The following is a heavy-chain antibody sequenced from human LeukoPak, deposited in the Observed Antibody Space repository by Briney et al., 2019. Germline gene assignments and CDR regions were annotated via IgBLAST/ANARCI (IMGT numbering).Heavy chain of an antibody. CDR2: ISTYNGNT. CDR1: GYAFTSYG. CDR3: ARDRRWLQFSALDAFDI. J-gene: IGHJ3*02. Sequence: ASVKVSCKASGYAFTSYGISWVRQAPGQGLEWLGWISTYNGNTNYAQKLQGRVTMTTDTSTSTAYMELRSLRSDDTAVYYCARDRRWLQFSALDAFDIWGQGTMVTVSS. D-gene: IGHD5-24*01. V-gene: IGHV1-18*01.